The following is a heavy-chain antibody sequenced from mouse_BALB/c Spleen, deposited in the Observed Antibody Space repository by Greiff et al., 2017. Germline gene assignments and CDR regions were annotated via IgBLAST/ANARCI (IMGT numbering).Heavy chain of an antibody. D-gene: IGHD1-1*02. CDR1: GFNIKDTY. CDR3: ASLYGPYYFDY. Sequence: VHVKQSGAELVKPGASVKLSCTASGFNIKDTYMHWVKQRPEQGLEWIGRIDPANGNTKYDPKFQGKATITADTSSNTAYLQLSSLTSEDTAVYYCASLYGPYYFDYWGQGTTLTVSS. CDR2: IDPANGNT. J-gene: IGHJ2*01. V-gene: IGHV14-3*02.